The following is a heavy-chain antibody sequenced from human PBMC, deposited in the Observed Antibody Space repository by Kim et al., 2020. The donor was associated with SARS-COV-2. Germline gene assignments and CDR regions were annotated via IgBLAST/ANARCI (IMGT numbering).Heavy chain of an antibody. Sequence: GSLRLSCAASGFTFSNYAMSWVRQAPGKGLEWVSAISGSGGSTYYADSVKGRFTISRDNSKNTLYLQMNSLRAEDTAVYYCAKDQSITWYDWGVHYWGQGTLVTVSS. CDR2: ISGSGGST. CDR3: AKDQSITWYDWGVHY. J-gene: IGHJ4*02. D-gene: IGHD6-13*01. CDR1: GFTFSNYA. V-gene: IGHV3-23*01.